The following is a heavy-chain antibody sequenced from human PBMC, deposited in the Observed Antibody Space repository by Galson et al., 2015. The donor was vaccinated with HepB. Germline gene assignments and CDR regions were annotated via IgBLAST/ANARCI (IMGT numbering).Heavy chain of an antibody. CDR3: TRSLQSLYDP. CDR1: GYTFTTYA. J-gene: IGHJ5*02. V-gene: IGHV7-4-1*02. Sequence: SVKVSCKASGYTFTTYAIHWVRQAPGQGLEWMGWINTDTGNPTYAQGFTGRFVFSLDTSVSTAFLQISSLKPEDTAVYYCTRSLQSLYDPWGQGTLVTVSS. CDR2: INTDTGNP. D-gene: IGHD3-16*01.